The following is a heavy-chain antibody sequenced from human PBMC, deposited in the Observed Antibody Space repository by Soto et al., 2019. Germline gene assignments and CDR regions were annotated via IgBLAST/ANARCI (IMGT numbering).Heavy chain of an antibody. Sequence: GGSLRLSCAASGFTFSSYSMNWFRQAPWKWLEWVSYISSSSSTIYYADSVKGRFTISRDNAKNSLYLQMNSLRDEDTAVYYCARGDLTGYSSSWPGHFDYWGQGTLVTVSS. CDR1: GFTFSSYS. V-gene: IGHV3-48*02. CDR2: ISSSSSTI. J-gene: IGHJ4*02. CDR3: ARGDLTGYSSSWPGHFDY. D-gene: IGHD6-13*01.